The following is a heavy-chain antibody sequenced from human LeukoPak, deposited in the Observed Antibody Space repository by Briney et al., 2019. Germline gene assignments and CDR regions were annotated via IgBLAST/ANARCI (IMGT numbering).Heavy chain of an antibody. CDR1: GGTFSSYA. V-gene: IGHV1-69*06. D-gene: IGHD3-10*01. J-gene: IGHJ6*04. CDR2: IIPIFGTA. CDR3: ARVGTMWFGEGYYYGMDV. Sequence: GASVKVSCKASGGTFSSYAISWVRQAPGQGLEWMGGIIPIFGTANCAQKFQGRVTITADKSTSTAYMELSSLRSEDTAVYYCARVGTMWFGEGYYYGMDVWGKGTTVTVSS.